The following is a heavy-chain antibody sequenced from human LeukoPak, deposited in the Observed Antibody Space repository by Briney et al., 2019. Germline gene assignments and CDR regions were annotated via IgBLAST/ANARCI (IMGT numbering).Heavy chain of an antibody. V-gene: IGHV3-30*02. Sequence: PGGSLRLSCAASGFTFSSYGMRWVRQAPGKGLEWVAFIRYDGSNKYYADSVKGRFTISRDNSKNTLYLQMNSLRAEDTAVYYCARLYVWGSYRVDYWGQGTLVTVSS. J-gene: IGHJ4*02. CDR2: IRYDGSNK. D-gene: IGHD3-16*02. CDR1: GFTFSSYG. CDR3: ARLYVWGSYRVDY.